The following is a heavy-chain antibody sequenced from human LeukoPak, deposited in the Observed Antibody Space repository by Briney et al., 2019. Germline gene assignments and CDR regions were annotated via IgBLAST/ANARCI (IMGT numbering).Heavy chain of an antibody. CDR1: GFTFSDYY. CDR2: ISCSGSTI. J-gene: IGHJ4*02. V-gene: IGHV3-11*01. D-gene: IGHD5-18*01. CDR3: ARVVAAMVGEG. Sequence: GGSLRLSCAASGFTFSDYYMSWIRQAPGKELEWVSYISCSGSTIYYADSVKGRFTISRDNAKTSLYLQMNSLRAEDTAVYYCARVVAAMVGEGWGQGTLVTVSS.